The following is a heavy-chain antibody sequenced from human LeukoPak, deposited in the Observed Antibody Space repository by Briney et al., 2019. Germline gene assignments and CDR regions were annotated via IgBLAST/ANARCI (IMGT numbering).Heavy chain of an antibody. CDR2: ITPNSGGT. J-gene: IGHJ4*02. CDR3: ARGAHYHDSSEGYDY. D-gene: IGHD3-22*01. CDR1: GHTVTAYY. V-gene: IGHV1-2*02. Sequence: GASVKVSCKASGHTVTAYYMHWVRQAPGQGLELMGWITPNSGGTNYAQKFQGRVTMTRDTSISTAYMELSRLRSHDTAVYYCARGAHYHDSSEGYDYWGQGTLVTVSS.